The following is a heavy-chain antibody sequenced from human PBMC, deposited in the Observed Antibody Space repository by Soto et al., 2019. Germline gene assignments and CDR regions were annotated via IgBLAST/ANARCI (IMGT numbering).Heavy chain of an antibody. CDR1: GFTFSSYA. V-gene: IGHV3-23*01. J-gene: IGHJ6*02. CDR2: ISGSGGST. Sequence: PGGSLRLSCAASGFTFSSYAMSWVRQAPGKGLEWVSAISGSGGSTYYADSVKGRFSTSRDNSRNMLYLRMNSLRAEDTAVYYCAKVRLSDYYFYYGLDVWGQGTTVTVSS. CDR3: AKVRLSDYYFYYGLDV. D-gene: IGHD3-10*01.